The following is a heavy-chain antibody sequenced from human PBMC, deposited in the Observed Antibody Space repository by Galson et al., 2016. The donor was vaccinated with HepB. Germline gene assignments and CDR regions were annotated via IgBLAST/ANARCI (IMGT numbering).Heavy chain of an antibody. J-gene: IGHJ5*02. CDR1: GFTFSDYY. V-gene: IGHV3-11*01. D-gene: IGHD2-2*01. CDR3: AREAPAPIGLRWFDT. CDR2: ISGSGTSM. Sequence: SLRLSCAASGFTFSDYYISWXRQAPGKGLEWVSHISGSGTSMSYAVSVKGRFTIFRDNARNSVFLQMSSLRAEDTAVYYCAREAPAPIGLRWFDTWGQGTLVTVSS.